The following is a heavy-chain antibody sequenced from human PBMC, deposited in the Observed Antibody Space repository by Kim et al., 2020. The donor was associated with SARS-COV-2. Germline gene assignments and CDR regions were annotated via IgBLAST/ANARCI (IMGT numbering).Heavy chain of an antibody. V-gene: IGHV4-31*03. J-gene: IGHJ6*02. D-gene: IGHD3-9*01. CDR2: IYYSGST. CDR3: AREDRDLPILRYFDQEGPYGMDV. CDR1: GGSISSGGYY. Sequence: SETLSLTCTVSGGSISSGGYYWSWIRQHPGKGLEWIGYIYYSGSTYYNPSLKSRVTISVDTSKNQFSLKLSSVTAADTAVYYCAREDRDLPILRYFDQEGPYGMDVWGQGTTVTVSS.